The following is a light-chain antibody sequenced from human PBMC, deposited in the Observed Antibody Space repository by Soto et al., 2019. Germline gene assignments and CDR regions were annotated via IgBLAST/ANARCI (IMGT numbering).Light chain of an antibody. CDR2: GAT. CDR1: QGISGL. J-gene: IGKJ5*01. Sequence: IQLTQSPNLVSASIGDRVSITFRASQGISGLLAWYQQKPGKAPKLLIYGATTLRSGVPSRFSGSGSGTDFTLTITSLQPEDFATYYCQQFKESFTFCQGTRLEI. V-gene: IGKV1-9*01. CDR3: QQFKESFT.